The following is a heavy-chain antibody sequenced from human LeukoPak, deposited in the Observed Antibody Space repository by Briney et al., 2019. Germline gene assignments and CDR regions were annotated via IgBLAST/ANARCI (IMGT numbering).Heavy chain of an antibody. CDR1: GNYW. D-gene: IGHD4-23*01. CDR3: ARGRPHGNDY. J-gene: IGHJ4*02. Sequence: GGSLRLSCAASGNYWMHWVRQAPGKGLVWVSHVNSDGSWTSHADSVKGRFTISRDNAKNTLYLQMNSLRVEDTAVYYCARGRPHGNDYWGQGTLVTVSS. V-gene: IGHV3-74*01. CDR2: VNSDGSWT.